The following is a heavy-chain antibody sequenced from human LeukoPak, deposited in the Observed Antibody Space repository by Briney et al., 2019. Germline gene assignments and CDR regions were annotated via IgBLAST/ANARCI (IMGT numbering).Heavy chain of an antibody. Sequence: SVKVSCKASGGTFSSYAISWVRQAPGQGLEWMGGIIPIFGTANYAQKFQGRVTITTDESTSTAYMELSSLRSEDTAVYYCAGERWPAHNWFDPWGQGTLVTVSS. CDR1: GGTFSSYA. CDR3: AGERWPAHNWFDP. CDR2: IIPIFGTA. J-gene: IGHJ5*02. D-gene: IGHD5-24*01. V-gene: IGHV1-69*05.